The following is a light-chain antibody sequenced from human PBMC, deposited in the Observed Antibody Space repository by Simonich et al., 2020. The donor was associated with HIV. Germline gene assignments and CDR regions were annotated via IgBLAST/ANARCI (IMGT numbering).Light chain of an antibody. Sequence: EIVMTQTPLSLSVTPGQPASISCKSSRSLLYSDGKTYLYWYLQKPGQSQQPLIYEIFNRFSGVPDRFSGSGSGTDVTLKISRVEAEYVGVYYCMQSIQLPRTFGQGTKVEIK. CDR3: MQSIQLPRT. CDR2: EIF. CDR1: RSLLYSDGKTY. J-gene: IGKJ1*01. V-gene: IGKV2D-29*02.